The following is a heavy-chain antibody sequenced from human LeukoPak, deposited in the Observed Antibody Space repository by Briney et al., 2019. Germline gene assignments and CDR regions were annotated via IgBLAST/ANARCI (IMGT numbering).Heavy chain of an antibody. Sequence: GRSLRLSCAASGFTFSSYAMHWVRQAPGKGLEWVAVISYDGSNKYYADSVKGRFTISRDNSKNTLYLQMNSLRAEDTAVYYCARVPPESFRGSSWLPDYWGQGTLVTVSS. CDR3: ARVPPESFRGSSWLPDY. J-gene: IGHJ4*02. CDR2: ISYDGSNK. D-gene: IGHD6-13*01. V-gene: IGHV3-30-3*01. CDR1: GFTFSSYA.